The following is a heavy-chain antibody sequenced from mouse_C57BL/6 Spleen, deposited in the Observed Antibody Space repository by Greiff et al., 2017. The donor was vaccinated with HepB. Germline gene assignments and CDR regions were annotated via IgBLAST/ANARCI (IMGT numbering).Heavy chain of an antibody. D-gene: IGHD2-1*01. CDR3: ARGSYGNFYYYAMDY. V-gene: IGHV1-55*01. CDR2: IYPGSGST. J-gene: IGHJ4*01. Sequence: VQLQQSGAELVKPGASVKMSCKASGYTFTSYWITWVKQRPGQGLEWIGDIYPGSGSTNYNEKFKSKATLTVDTSSSTAYMQLSSLTSEDSAVYYCARGSYGNFYYYAMDYWGQGTSVTVSS. CDR1: GYTFTSYW.